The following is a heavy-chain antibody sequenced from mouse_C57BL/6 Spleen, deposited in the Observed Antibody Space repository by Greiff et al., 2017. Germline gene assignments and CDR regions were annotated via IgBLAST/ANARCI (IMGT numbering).Heavy chain of an antibody. CDR1: GFSLTSYG. D-gene: IGHD1-1*01. CDR3: ARNYDYGSNYFDY. Sequence: VQRVESGPGLVQPSPSLSITCTASGFSLTSYGVHWVRQSPGKGLEWLGVIWSGGSTDYNAAFISRLSISKDNSKSQVFFKMNSLQADDTAIYYCARNYDYGSNYFDYWGQGTTLTVSS. CDR2: IWSGGST. V-gene: IGHV2-2*01. J-gene: IGHJ2*01.